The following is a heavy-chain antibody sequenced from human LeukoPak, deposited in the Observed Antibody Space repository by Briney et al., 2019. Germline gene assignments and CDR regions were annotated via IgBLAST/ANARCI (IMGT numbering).Heavy chain of an antibody. V-gene: IGHV3-21*01. J-gene: IGHJ4*02. Sequence: GGSLRLSCAASGFTFSSYSMNWVRQAPGKGLEWVSSISSSSSYIYYADSVKGRFTISRDNAKNSLYLQMNSLRAEDTAVYYCARDDFFGGGAGGDFDYWGQGTLVTVSS. CDR2: ISSSSSYI. CDR3: ARDDFFGGGAGGDFDY. CDR1: GFTFSSYS. D-gene: IGHD3-16*01.